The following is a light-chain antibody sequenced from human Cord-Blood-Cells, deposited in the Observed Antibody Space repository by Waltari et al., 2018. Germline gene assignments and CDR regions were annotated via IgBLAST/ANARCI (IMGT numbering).Light chain of an antibody. J-gene: IGKJ5*01. CDR2: DAS. V-gene: IGKV3-11*01. Sequence: IVFTQSPATLSLSPGERATFSCRASQSVSSNLAWYQQKPGQAPRLLIYDASNRATGIPSRFSSSGSRTDCTLTISSLEPEDFAVYDCQQCSNWPPITFGQGTRLEIK. CDR1: QSVSSN. CDR3: QQCSNWPPIT.